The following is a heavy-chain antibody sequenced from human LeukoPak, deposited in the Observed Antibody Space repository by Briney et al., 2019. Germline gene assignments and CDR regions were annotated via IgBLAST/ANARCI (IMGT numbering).Heavy chain of an antibody. CDR2: INWNGGST. Sequence: PGWSLRLSCAASGFTFDDYGMSWVRQAPGKGLEWVSGINWNGGSTGYADSVKGRFTISRDNAKNSLYLQMNSLRAEDTALYDCARAAVGADTPMELGYWGQGTLVTVSS. V-gene: IGHV3-20*01. D-gene: IGHD5-18*01. CDR1: GFTFDDYG. CDR3: ARAAVGADTPMELGY. J-gene: IGHJ4*02.